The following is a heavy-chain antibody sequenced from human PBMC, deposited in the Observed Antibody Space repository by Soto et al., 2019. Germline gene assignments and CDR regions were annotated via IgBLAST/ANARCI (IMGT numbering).Heavy chain of an antibody. V-gene: IGHV3-21*01. CDR1: GFTFSSYS. J-gene: IGHJ4*02. D-gene: IGHD3-9*01. CDR2: IISSSSYI. Sequence: GGSLRLSCAASGFTFSSYSMNWVRQATGKGLEWVSSIISSSSYIYYADSVKGRFTISRDNANNSLYKQMHCLRVEDTTVYYCAIDLQLYDILTGLPHDLWGLGTLVTVSS. CDR3: AIDLQLYDILTGLPHDL.